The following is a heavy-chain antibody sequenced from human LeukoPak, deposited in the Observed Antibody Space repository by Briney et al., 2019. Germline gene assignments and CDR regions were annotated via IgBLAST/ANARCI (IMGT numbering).Heavy chain of an antibody. CDR2: IKQDGDEN. CDR3: ARDRGANYYGSLHLFDY. Sequence: GGSLRLSCAASGFSFTAYWMSWVRQAPGKGLEWVANIKQDGDENYYVDSVMGRFAISRDNAKNSVYLEMTSLRAEDTAVYYCARDRGANYYGSLHLFDYWGQGTLVTVSS. J-gene: IGHJ4*02. D-gene: IGHD3-10*01. CDR1: GFSFTAYW. V-gene: IGHV3-7*01.